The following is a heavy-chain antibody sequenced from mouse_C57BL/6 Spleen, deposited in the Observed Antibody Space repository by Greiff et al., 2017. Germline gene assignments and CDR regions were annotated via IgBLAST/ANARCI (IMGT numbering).Heavy chain of an antibody. D-gene: IGHD4-1*01. V-gene: IGHV1-26*01. J-gene: IGHJ2*01. Sequence: VQLQQSGPELVKPGASVKISCKASGYTFTDYYMNWVKQSHGKSLEWIGDINPNNGGTSYNQKFKGKATLTVDKSSSTAYMELRSLTSEDSAVYYCARSDWNWGQGTTLTGSS. CDR3: ARSDWN. CDR2: INPNNGGT. CDR1: GYTFTDYY.